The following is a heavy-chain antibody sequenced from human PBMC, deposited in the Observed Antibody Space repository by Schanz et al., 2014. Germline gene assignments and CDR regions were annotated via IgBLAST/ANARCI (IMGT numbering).Heavy chain of an antibody. D-gene: IGHD2-21*02. CDR1: TFTFDHYA. CDR3: AKDLGVDCGDGCFNWYFDL. Sequence: EVQLLESGGGLVQPGGSLRLSCSASTFTFDHYAMTWVRQAPGKGLEWVAAVSSRSDEIKYADSVRGRFTISRDNSRSTMYLQMNSLRAEDTAVYFCAKDLGVDCGDGCFNWYFDLWGRGTLGTVSS. J-gene: IGHJ2*01. CDR2: VSSRSDEI. V-gene: IGHV3-23*05.